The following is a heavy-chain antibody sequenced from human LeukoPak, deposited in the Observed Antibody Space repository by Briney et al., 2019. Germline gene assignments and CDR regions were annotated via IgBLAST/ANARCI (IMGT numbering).Heavy chain of an antibody. CDR3: ARDAGYDRFNY. D-gene: IGHD3-22*01. J-gene: IGHJ4*02. CDR1: GFTFSRSW. Sequence: GGSLRLSCADSGFTFSRSWMTWVRQAPGKGLEWVANINEDGNAQNYVDSVKGRFTISRDNAKSTLYLEMNSLRAEDTAVYYCARDAGYDRFNYWGQGTLVTVSS. CDR2: INEDGNAQ. V-gene: IGHV3-7*05.